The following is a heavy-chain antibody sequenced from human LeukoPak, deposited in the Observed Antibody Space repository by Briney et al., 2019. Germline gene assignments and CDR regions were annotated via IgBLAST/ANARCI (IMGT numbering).Heavy chain of an antibody. V-gene: IGHV1-69*13. CDR3: ARAPEGGIYGSGVCEV. CDR1: GGTFSSYG. D-gene: IGHD3-10*01. Sequence: GASVKVSCKAYGGTFSSYGINWMLQAPGQRLQWMGGIIPMAGTPNYAQKFQGRVTITADESTRTAYMELSRPRSEDTAVYYCARAPEGGIYGSGVCEVWGQGTVVTVSS. J-gene: IGHJ3*01. CDR2: IIPMAGTP.